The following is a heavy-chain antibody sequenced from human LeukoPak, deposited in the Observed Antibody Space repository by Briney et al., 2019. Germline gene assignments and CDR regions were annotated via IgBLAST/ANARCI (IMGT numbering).Heavy chain of an antibody. CDR1: GGSISSSSYY. Sequence: PSETLSLTCTVSGGSISSSSYYWGWIRQPPGKGLEWIGSIYYSVNTYYNPSLKSRVTISVDTSNNQFSLKMSSVTAADTAVYYCASWGTSFDFWGQGTLVTVSS. D-gene: IGHD3-16*01. CDR2: IYYSVNT. J-gene: IGHJ4*02. CDR3: ASWGTSFDF. V-gene: IGHV4-39*07.